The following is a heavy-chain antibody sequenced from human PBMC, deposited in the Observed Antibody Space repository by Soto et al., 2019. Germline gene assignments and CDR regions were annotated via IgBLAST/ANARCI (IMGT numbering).Heavy chain of an antibody. CDR1: GGSISSVSYS. D-gene: IGHD6-6*01. CDR2: IYYSGST. CDR3: ARTLRDHGSSSFDY. J-gene: IGHJ4*02. Sequence: LSLTCTVSGGSISSVSYSWGWIRQPPGKGLEWIGNIYYSGSTYYNPSLKSRVTISVDTSKNHFSLKLSSVTAADTAVYYCARTLRDHGSSSFDYWGQGTLVTVSS. V-gene: IGHV4-39*02.